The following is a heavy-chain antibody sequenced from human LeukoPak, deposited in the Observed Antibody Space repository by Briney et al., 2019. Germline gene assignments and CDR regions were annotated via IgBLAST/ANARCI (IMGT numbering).Heavy chain of an antibody. J-gene: IGHJ4*02. D-gene: IGHD4-17*01. CDR3: AKVGDYGDYALDY. Sequence: SGGSLRLSCAASGFTFSSYGMHWVRRAPGKGLEWVAVISYDGSYKYYADSVKGRFTISRDNSKNTLYLQMNSLRAEDTAVYYCAKVGDYGDYALDYWGQGTLVTVSS. V-gene: IGHV3-30*18. CDR2: ISYDGSYK. CDR1: GFTFSSYG.